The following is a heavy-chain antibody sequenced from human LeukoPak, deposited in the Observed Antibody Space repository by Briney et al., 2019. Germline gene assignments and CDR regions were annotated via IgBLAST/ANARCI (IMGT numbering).Heavy chain of an antibody. Sequence: SVKVSCKASGGTFSSYAISWVRQAPGQGLEWMGGIIPIFGTANYAQKFQGRVTITADESTSTAYMEPSSLRSEDTAVYYCASGGATYSSSWNENYYYYYGMDVWGKGTTVTVSS. D-gene: IGHD6-13*01. CDR1: GGTFSSYA. J-gene: IGHJ6*04. CDR3: ASGGATYSSSWNENYYYYYGMDV. V-gene: IGHV1-69*01. CDR2: IIPIFGTA.